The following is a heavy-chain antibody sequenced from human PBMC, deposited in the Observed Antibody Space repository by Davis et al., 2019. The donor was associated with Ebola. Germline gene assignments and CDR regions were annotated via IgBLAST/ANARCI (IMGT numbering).Heavy chain of an antibody. CDR3: AGALSRGYSPSGSFQYYALDV. CDR2: ISNENSNI. V-gene: IGHV3-21*01. J-gene: IGHJ6*04. Sequence: PGGSLRLSCAASGFIFRTYSMSWVRQAPGKGLEWVSSISNENSNIYHADSVKGRFTISRDNPRNSLFLQMESLRAEDTAVYYCAGALSRGYSPSGSFQYYALDVWGKGTTVSVSS. CDR1: GFIFRTYS. D-gene: IGHD3-22*01.